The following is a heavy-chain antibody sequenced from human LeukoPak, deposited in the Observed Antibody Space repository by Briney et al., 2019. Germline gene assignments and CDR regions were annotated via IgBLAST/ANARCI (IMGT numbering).Heavy chain of an antibody. V-gene: IGHV4-59*01. CDR3: ASRGYYDNSAHFRN. CDR2: IYYSGST. J-gene: IGHJ4*02. Sequence: SETLSLTCTISSGSISRYYWSWIRQPPGKGLEWIGYIYYSGSTNYNPSLKSRVTISIDTSKHQFSLNLTSVTAADTAVYFCASRGYYDNSAHFRNWGQGTLVTVSS. D-gene: IGHD3-22*01. CDR1: SGSISRYY.